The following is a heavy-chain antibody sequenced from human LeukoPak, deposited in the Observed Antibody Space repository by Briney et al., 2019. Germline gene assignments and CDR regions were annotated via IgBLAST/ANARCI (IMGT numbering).Heavy chain of an antibody. CDR3: ARWDDLLHFDY. CDR1: GFFFSAYR. V-gene: IGHV3-21*01. J-gene: IGHJ4*02. CDR2: IRTGGDYI. D-gene: IGHD3-3*01. Sequence: GGSLRPSCATSGFFFSAYRMNWVRQAPGKGLEWVSSIRTGGDYIYYADSVQGRFSISRDNAKKSLYLQMNSLRVEDTAVYFCARWDDLLHFDYWGQGVLVTVSS.